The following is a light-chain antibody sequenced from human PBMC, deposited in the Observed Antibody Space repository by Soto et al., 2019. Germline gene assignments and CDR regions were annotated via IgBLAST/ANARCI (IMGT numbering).Light chain of an antibody. CDR3: QQLNSYPYT. J-gene: IGKJ2*01. CDR1: KAIASF. V-gene: IGKV1-9*01. CDR2: SAS. Sequence: DIQLTQSPSFLSASVGDRVTITCRASKAIASFLAWYQQKPGEAPKLLIYSASTLQSGVPSRFRGIRSGPEYDLTISSLQPEDFATYYCQQLNSYPYTFAQGTKLEIK.